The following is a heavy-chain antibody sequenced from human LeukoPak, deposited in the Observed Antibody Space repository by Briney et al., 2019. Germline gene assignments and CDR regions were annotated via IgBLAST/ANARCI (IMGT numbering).Heavy chain of an antibody. Sequence: AGGSLRLSCAASGFTFSSYAMSWVRQAPGKGLEWVSAISGSGGSTYYADSVKGRFTISRDNSKNTLYLQMNSLRAEDTAVYHCAKAPNIMCTNGVCPFDYWGQGTLVTVSS. CDR1: GFTFSSYA. D-gene: IGHD2-8*01. J-gene: IGHJ4*02. CDR3: AKAPNIMCTNGVCPFDY. V-gene: IGHV3-23*01. CDR2: ISGSGGST.